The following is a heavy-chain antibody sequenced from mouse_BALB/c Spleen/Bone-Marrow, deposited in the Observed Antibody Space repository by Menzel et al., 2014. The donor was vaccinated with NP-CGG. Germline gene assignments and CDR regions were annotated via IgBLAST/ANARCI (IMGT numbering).Heavy chain of an antibody. D-gene: IGHD4-1*01. CDR1: GFTFSSFG. CDR3: ATGTRAMDY. J-gene: IGHJ4*01. CDR2: ISSGSSTI. Sequence: EVKVVESGGGLVQPGGSRKLSCAASGFTFSSFGMHWVRQAPEKGLEWVAYISSGSSTIYYADTVKDRFTISRDNPKNTLFLQMTGLRSEDTAMYYCATGTRAMDYWGQGTSVTVSS. V-gene: IGHV5-17*02.